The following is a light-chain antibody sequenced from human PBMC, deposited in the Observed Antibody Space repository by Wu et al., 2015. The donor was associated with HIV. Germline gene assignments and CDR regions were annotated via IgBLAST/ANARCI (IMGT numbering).Light chain of an antibody. CDR3: QQYNTYSYS. Sequence: DIQMTQSPSTLSASVGDRVTITCRASQSIGSWLAWYQQKPGQAPKLLIYKASSLESGVPPRFSGSGSGTEFNLIISNLQPDDFASYYCQQYNTYSYSFGPGTKLEIK. CDR1: QSIGSW. CDR2: KAS. V-gene: IGKV1-5*03. J-gene: IGKJ2*03.